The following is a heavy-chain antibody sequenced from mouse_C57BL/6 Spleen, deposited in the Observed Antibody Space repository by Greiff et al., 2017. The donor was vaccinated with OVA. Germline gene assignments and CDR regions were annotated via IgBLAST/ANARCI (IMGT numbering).Heavy chain of an antibody. CDR1: GFTFSDYY. Sequence: EVKLVESEGGLVQPGSSMKLSCTASGFTFSDYYMAWVRQVPEKGLEWVANINYDGSSTYYLDSLKSRFIISRDNAKNILYLQMSSMKSEDTATYDCARQDDYDGAWFAYWGQGTRVTVSA. CDR3: ARQDDYDGAWFAY. J-gene: IGHJ3*01. CDR2: INYDGSST. D-gene: IGHD2-4*01. V-gene: IGHV5-16*01.